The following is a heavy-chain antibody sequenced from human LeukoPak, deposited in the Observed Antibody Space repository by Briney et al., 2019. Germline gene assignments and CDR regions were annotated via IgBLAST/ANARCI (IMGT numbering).Heavy chain of an antibody. CDR2: MNPNSGNT. V-gene: IGHV1-8*01. Sequence: ASVKVSCKASGYTSTSYDINWVRQATGQGLEWMGWMNPNSGNTGYAQKFQGRVTMTRDTSVSTAYMELSSLRSEDTAVYFCARGTRDCTSASCYNYWGQGTLVTVSS. J-gene: IGHJ4*02. CDR1: GYTSTSYD. D-gene: IGHD2-2*02. CDR3: ARGTRDCTSASCYNY.